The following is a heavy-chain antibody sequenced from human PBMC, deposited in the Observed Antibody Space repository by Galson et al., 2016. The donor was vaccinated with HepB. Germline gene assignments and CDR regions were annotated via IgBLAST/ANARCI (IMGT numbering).Heavy chain of an antibody. Sequence: SETLSLTCGVSGVSISNIYWWTWVRQPPGKGLEWIGEIYNGETTNYNPSLRGRATISVDKTKNQFSLKLNSVTAADTAFYYCATIRGFWDYWGQGTLVAVSS. J-gene: IGHJ4*02. CDR3: ATIRGFWDY. CDR1: GVSISNIYW. CDR2: IYNGETT. D-gene: IGHD3-3*01. V-gene: IGHV4-4*02.